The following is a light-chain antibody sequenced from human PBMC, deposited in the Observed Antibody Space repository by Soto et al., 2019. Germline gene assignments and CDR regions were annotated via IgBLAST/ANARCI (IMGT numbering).Light chain of an antibody. J-gene: IGKJ4*01. Sequence: EIVLTQSPGTLSLSPGERATLSCRASQSVSSSYLAWYQQKPGQAPRLLIYGASSRATGIPDRFSGXGSGTDFTLTISRLEPEDFAVYYCQQYGSSPPLSFGGGTKV. CDR1: QSVSSSY. CDR3: QQYGSSPPLS. V-gene: IGKV3-20*01. CDR2: GAS.